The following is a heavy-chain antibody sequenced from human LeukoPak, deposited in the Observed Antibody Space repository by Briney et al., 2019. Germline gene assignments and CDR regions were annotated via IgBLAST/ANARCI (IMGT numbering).Heavy chain of an antibody. CDR2: ISYDGINK. CDR1: GFTFSGYW. J-gene: IGHJ4*02. Sequence: GGSLRLSCAASGFTFSGYWMHWVRQAPGKGLEWVAVISYDGINKYYADSVKGRFTLSRDNSKNTLYLQMNSLRAEDTAVFHCARDASDFAYFDYWGQGTLVTVSS. D-gene: IGHD2-21*01. CDR3: ARDASDFAYFDY. V-gene: IGHV3-30-3*01.